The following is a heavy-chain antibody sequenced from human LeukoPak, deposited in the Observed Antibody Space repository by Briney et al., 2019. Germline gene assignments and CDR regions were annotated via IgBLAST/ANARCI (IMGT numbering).Heavy chain of an antibody. D-gene: IGHD6-25*01. CDR2: IYSGGST. J-gene: IGHJ6*03. CDR3: ARFAAGGSYYYYMDV. CDR1: GFTVSNNY. V-gene: IGHV3-53*01. Sequence: PGGSLRLSCAASGFTVSNNYMSWVRQAPGKGLEWVSVIYSGGSTYYADSVKGRFTISRDNSKNSLYLQMNSLRADDTAVYYCARFAAGGSYYYYMDVWGKGTTVTVSS.